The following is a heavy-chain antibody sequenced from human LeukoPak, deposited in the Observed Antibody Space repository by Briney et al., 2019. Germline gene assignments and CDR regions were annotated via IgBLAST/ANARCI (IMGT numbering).Heavy chain of an antibody. CDR2: ISGSGDNT. Sequence: PGGSLRLSCAASGFTFSSYAMSWVRQAPGKGLEWVSGISGSGDNTYYADSVKGRFTNSRDNSKNTLYLQMNSLRAEDTAVYYCARDRITMVRGARNYYYGMDVWGQGTTVTVSS. CDR3: ARDRITMVRGARNYYYGMDV. V-gene: IGHV3-23*01. J-gene: IGHJ6*02. CDR1: GFTFSSYA. D-gene: IGHD3-10*01.